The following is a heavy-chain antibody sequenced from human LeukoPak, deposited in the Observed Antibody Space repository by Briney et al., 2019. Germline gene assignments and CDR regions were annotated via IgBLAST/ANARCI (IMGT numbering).Heavy chain of an antibody. CDR1: GYTFTGYY. CDR3: ARDFGDGYNFGAFDI. J-gene: IGHJ3*02. D-gene: IGHD5-24*01. CDR2: INPNSGGT. V-gene: IGHV1-2*02. Sequence: ASVKVSCKASGYTFTGYYMHWVRQAPGQGLEWMGWINPNSGGTNYAQKFQGRVTMTRDTSISTAYMELSRLRSDDTAVYYCARDFGDGYNFGAFDIWGPGTMVTVSS.